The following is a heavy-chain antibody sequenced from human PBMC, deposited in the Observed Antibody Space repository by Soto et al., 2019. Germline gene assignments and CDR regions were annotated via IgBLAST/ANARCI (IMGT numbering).Heavy chain of an antibody. V-gene: IGHV3-11*01. CDR3: ARDVDADFRTDFDY. J-gene: IGHJ4*02. Sequence: GGSLRLSCAASGVTFTNYAMHWIRRAPGKGLEWISYISGNGEVIQYAASARGRFTISRDNAENSVYLEMESLRDEDTALYYCARDVDADFRTDFDYWGRGTMVTVSS. CDR2: ISGNGEVI. CDR1: GVTFTNYA. D-gene: IGHD4-17*01.